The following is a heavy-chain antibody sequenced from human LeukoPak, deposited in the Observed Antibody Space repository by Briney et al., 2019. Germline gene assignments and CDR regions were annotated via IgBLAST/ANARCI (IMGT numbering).Heavy chain of an antibody. D-gene: IGHD3-3*01. CDR2: ISGSGYTT. CDR3: AKDLTVTRGFYFDY. CDR1: GFTFISYT. Sequence: PGASLRLSSAVSGFTFISYTMSWVPQAPGKGLEWVSLISGSGYTTYYADSVKGRFTISRDNSKDTLYLQMNSLRVEDTAVYYCAKDLTVTRGFYFDYWGQGILVSVSS. J-gene: IGHJ4*02. V-gene: IGHV3-23*01.